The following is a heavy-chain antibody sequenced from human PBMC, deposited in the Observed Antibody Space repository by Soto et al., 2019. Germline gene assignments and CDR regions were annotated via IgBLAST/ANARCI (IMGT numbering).Heavy chain of an antibody. V-gene: IGHV1-18*01. J-gene: IGHJ6*02. CDR3: ARDVAPVAGPGYGMEV. D-gene: IGHD6-19*01. CDR2: ISAYNGNT. CDR1: GYSXTRYG. Sequence: SXRVSCECCGYSXTRYGIRWVRQAPVQGLEWMGWISAYNGNTNYAQKLQGRVTMTTDTSTSTAYMELRSLRSDHTAVDYCARDVAPVAGPGYGMEVWGQGTTVTVSS.